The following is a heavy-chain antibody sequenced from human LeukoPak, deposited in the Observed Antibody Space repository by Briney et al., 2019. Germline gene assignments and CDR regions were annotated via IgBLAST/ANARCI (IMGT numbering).Heavy chain of an antibody. CDR3: ARVRSGYCSSISCSQGYFDY. J-gene: IGHJ4*02. CDR2: TSGSGGST. D-gene: IGHD2-2*01. Sequence: GGSLRLSCAASGFTFSSYAMSWVRQAPGKGVEWVSATSGSGGSTYYADSVKGRFTISRDNSKNTLYLQMNSLRAEDTAIYYCARVRSGYCSSISCSQGYFDYWGQGTLVTVSS. V-gene: IGHV3-23*01. CDR1: GFTFSSYA.